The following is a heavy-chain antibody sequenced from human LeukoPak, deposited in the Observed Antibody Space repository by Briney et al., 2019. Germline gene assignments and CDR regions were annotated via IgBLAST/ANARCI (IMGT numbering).Heavy chain of an antibody. V-gene: IGHV3-21*04. CDR3: ARDNSGTGSEHYFDS. Sequence: GGSLRLSCAASGFSFSSSSMNWVRQAPGKGLEWVSYISGGSSFTYYVDSVKGRFTISRDNAKNSLYLQMNSLRPEDTAFYYCARDNSGTGSEHYFDSWGQGTLVTVSS. CDR2: ISGGSSFT. D-gene: IGHD3/OR15-3a*01. J-gene: IGHJ4*02. CDR1: GFSFSSSS.